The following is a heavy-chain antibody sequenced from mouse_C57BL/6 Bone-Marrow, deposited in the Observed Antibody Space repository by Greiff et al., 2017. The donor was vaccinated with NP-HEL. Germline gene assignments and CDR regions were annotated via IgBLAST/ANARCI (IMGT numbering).Heavy chain of an antibody. V-gene: IGHV1-55*01. Sequence: VQLQQPGAELVKPGASVKMSCKASGYTFTSYWITWVKQRPGQGLEWIGDFYPGSGSTNYNEKFKSKATLTVDTSSSTAYMQLSSLTSEDSAVYYCARTVVPYWYFDVWGTGTTVTVSS. CDR1: GYTFTSYW. CDR2: FYPGSGST. D-gene: IGHD1-1*01. J-gene: IGHJ1*03. CDR3: ARTVVPYWYFDV.